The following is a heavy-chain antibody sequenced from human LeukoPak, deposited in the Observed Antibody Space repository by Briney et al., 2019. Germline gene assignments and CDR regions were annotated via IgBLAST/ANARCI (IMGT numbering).Heavy chain of an antibody. Sequence: PSETLSLTCTVSGGSVSRGSYYWSWIRQPPGKGLEWIGYIYYSGSTNYNPSLKSRVTISVDTSKNQFSLKLSSVTAADTAVYYSARAGKGCSSTSCAIDYWGHGTLVTVSS. D-gene: IGHD2-2*01. CDR3: ARAGKGCSSTSCAIDY. CDR1: GGSVSRGSYY. V-gene: IGHV4-61*01. CDR2: IYYSGST. J-gene: IGHJ4*01.